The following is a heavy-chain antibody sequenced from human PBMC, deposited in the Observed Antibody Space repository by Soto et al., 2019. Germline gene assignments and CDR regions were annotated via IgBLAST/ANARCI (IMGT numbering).Heavy chain of an antibody. J-gene: IGHJ4*02. CDR1: GDSISSYY. CDR2: IYHSGST. D-gene: IGHD2-15*01. Sequence: QVQLQESGPGLVKPSETLSLTCTVSGDSISSYYWSWIRQPPGKGLEWIGNIYHSGSTNYSPSLKTRVPIAVDTTKSQCSLKLTSVTAADTAVYYCARQYCRGGSCYLDSWGQGTLVTVSS. V-gene: IGHV4-59*08. CDR3: ARQYCRGGSCYLDS.